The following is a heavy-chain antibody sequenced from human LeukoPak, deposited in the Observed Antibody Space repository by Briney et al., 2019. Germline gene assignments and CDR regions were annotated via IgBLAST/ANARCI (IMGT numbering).Heavy chain of an antibody. Sequence: GASVKVSCKASGYTFTSYDINWVRQAPGQGLEWMGIINPSGGSTSYAQKFQGRVTMTRDTSTSTVYMELSSLRSEDTAVYYCARGGFSYGSGSYGDAFDIWGQGTMVTVSS. D-gene: IGHD3-10*01. CDR1: GYTFTSYD. CDR3: ARGGFSYGSGSYGDAFDI. J-gene: IGHJ3*02. V-gene: IGHV1-46*01. CDR2: INPSGGST.